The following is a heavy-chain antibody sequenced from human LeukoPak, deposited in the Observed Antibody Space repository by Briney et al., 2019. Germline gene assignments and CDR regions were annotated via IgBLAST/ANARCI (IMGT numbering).Heavy chain of an antibody. Sequence: SGPTLVNPTQTPTLTCTFSGFSLSTSGVGVGRIRQPPGKALEWLALIYWNDDKRYSPSLKSRLTITKDTSKNQVVLTMTNMDPVDTATYYCVHGPAALDYWGQGTLVTVSS. D-gene: IGHD2-2*01. V-gene: IGHV2-5*01. CDR1: GFSLSTSGVG. J-gene: IGHJ4*02. CDR3: VHGPAALDY. CDR2: IYWNDDK.